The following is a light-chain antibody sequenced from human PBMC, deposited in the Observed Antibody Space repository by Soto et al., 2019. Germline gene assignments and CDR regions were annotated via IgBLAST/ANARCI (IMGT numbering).Light chain of an antibody. CDR2: AAS. CDR3: QQSYSTPSIT. J-gene: IGKJ5*01. V-gene: IGKV1-39*01. Sequence: DIQMTQSPSTLSASVGDRVTITCRASQSINNYLAWYQQKPGKAPKLLIFAASSLQSGVPSRFSGSGSGTDFTLTISSLQPEDFATYYCQQSYSTPSITFGQGTRLEIK. CDR1: QSINNY.